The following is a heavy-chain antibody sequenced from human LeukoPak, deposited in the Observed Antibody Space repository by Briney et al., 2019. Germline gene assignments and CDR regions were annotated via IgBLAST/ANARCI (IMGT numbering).Heavy chain of an antibody. J-gene: IGHJ4*02. Sequence: GASVKASCKASGGTFSSYAISWVRQAPGQGLEWMGGIIPIFGTANYAQKFQGRVTITADESTSTAYMELSSLRSEDTAVYYCARVSRDGVLEGESYWGQGTLVTVSS. D-gene: IGHD2-8*01. CDR1: GGTFSSYA. CDR2: IIPIFGTA. V-gene: IGHV1-69*13. CDR3: ARVSRDGVLEGESY.